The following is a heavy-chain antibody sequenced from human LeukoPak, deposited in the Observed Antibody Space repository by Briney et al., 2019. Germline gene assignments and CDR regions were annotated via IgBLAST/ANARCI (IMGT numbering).Heavy chain of an antibody. D-gene: IGHD6-13*01. J-gene: IGHJ4*02. V-gene: IGHV3-23*01. CDR3: AKDRRIAAAYFFDY. CDR2: ISGSGGST. Sequence: GGSLRLSCAASGFTFNIYAMSWVRQAPGKGLEWVAGISGSGGSTGYADSVKGRFTISRDNSKNTLYLHMNSRRAEDTAVYYCAKDRRIAAAYFFDYWGQGTLVSVSS. CDR1: GFTFNIYA.